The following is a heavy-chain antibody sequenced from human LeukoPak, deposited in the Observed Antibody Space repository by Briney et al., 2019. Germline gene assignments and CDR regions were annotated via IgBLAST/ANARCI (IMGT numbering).Heavy chain of an antibody. CDR3: ARGVVVPAALISDYGMDV. V-gene: IGHV4-31*03. J-gene: IGHJ6*02. D-gene: IGHD2-2*01. CDR1: GGSISSGGYY. CDR2: IYYSGST. Sequence: SQTLSFTCTVSGGSISSGGYYWSWIRQHPGKGLEWIGYIYYSGSTYYNPSLKSRVTISVDTSKNQFSLKLSSVTAADTAVYYCARGVVVPAALISDYGMDVWGQGTTVTVSS.